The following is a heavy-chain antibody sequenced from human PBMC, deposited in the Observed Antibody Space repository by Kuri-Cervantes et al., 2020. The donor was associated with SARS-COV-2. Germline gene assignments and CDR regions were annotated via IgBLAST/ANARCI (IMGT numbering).Heavy chain of an antibody. CDR3: ARDDRRVATRRGYYYYMDV. CDR2: MNPNSGNT. D-gene: IGHD5-12*01. CDR1: GYTFTSYD. V-gene: IGHV1-8*03. Sequence: GGSLRLSCKASGYTFTSYDINWVRQATGQGLEWMGWMNPNSGNTGYAQKFQGRVTITADESTSTAYMELSSLRSEDTAVYYCARDDRRVATRRGYYYYMDVWGKGTTVTVSS. J-gene: IGHJ6*03.